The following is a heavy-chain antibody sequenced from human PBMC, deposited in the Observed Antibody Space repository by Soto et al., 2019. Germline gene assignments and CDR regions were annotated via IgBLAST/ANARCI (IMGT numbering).Heavy chain of an antibody. J-gene: IGHJ4*02. CDR1: GFTFSSYA. D-gene: IGHD2-15*01. V-gene: IGHV3-30-3*01. Sequence: QVQLVESGGGVVQPGRSLRLSCAASGFTFSSYAMHWVRQAPGKGLEWVAVISYDGSNKYYADSVKGRFTISRDHSKKPLYLQMNSLRAEDTAVYYCAREQRSGYFDYWGQGTLVTVSS. CDR3: AREQRSGYFDY. CDR2: ISYDGSNK.